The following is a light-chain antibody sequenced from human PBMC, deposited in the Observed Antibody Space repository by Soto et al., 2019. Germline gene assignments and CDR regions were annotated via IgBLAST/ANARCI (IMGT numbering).Light chain of an antibody. V-gene: IGLV2-14*01. CDR2: EVS. Sequence: QSALTQPASVSGSPGQSITISCTGTSNDVGAYNYISWYQQYPGTAPKIMIYEVSSRPSGVSHRFSGSKSGNTASLTISGLQPEDEADYYCSSFTSRSTFNYVFGTGTKVTVL. J-gene: IGLJ1*01. CDR1: SNDVGAYNY. CDR3: SSFTSRSTFNYV.